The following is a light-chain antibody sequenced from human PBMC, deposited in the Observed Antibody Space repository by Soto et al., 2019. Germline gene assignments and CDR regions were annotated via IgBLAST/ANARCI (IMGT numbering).Light chain of an antibody. CDR3: QQYNNWPRT. Sequence: EIVMTQSPAILSVSPGERATLSCRASQRISSNLAWYQQKPGQAPRLLISGASTRATGIQARFSGSGSGTEFTLTIRSLQSEDFAVYYCQQYNNWPRTFGQGTKVDIK. V-gene: IGKV3-15*01. CDR1: QRISSN. J-gene: IGKJ1*01. CDR2: GAS.